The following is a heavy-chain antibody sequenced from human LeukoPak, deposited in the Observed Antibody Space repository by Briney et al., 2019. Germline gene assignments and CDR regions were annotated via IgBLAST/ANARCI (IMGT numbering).Heavy chain of an antibody. CDR3: ARGNRLYTSSRSSLAFDI. Sequence: ASVKVSCKASGYTFTNYDINWVRQATGQGLEWMGWINPISGYTGNAQNFQGRVTMTGNTSISTAYMEVSGLKSEDAAVYYCARGNRLYTSSRSSLAFDIWGQGTMVTVSS. J-gene: IGHJ3*02. CDR1: GYTFTNYD. CDR2: INPISGYT. V-gene: IGHV1-8*01. D-gene: IGHD6-13*01.